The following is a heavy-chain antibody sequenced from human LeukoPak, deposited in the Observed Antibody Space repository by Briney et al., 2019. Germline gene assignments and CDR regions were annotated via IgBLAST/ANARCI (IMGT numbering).Heavy chain of an antibody. CDR3: ARDGDAAMVDFDY. CDR1: GFSFSRYW. D-gene: IGHD5-18*01. CDR2: ISSDGSGT. J-gene: IGHJ4*02. V-gene: IGHV3-74*01. Sequence: GGSLRLSCAASGFSFSRYWMYWVREAPEKGLVWVGRISSDGSGTTCADSVKGRFTISRDNAKNMPYLQMNSLRAEDTAVYYCARDGDAAMVDFDYWGQGTLVTVSS.